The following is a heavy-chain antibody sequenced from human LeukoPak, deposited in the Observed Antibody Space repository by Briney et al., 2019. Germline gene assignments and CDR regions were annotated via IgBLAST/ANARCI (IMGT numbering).Heavy chain of an antibody. J-gene: IGHJ4*02. Sequence: GGSLRLSCVASGFIFSSYGMSWVRQALGKGLEWVSAISGSGDSTFYADSVKGRFTISRDNSKNTLYLQMSSLRAEDRAVYYCAKYYYDGTGPNLFDYWGQGTLVTVSS. CDR3: AKYYYDGTGPNLFDY. CDR2: ISGSGDST. CDR1: GFIFSSYG. V-gene: IGHV3-23*01. D-gene: IGHD3-22*01.